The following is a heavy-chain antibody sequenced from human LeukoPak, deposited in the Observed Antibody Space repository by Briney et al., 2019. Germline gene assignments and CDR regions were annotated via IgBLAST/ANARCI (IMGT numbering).Heavy chain of an antibody. Sequence: GASVTVSFTASGGTFSSYAISWVRQAPGQGLEWMGGIIPIFGTANYAQKFQGRVTITADESTSTAYMELSSLRSEDTAVYYCARGAVFGGIDYWGQGTLVTVSS. J-gene: IGHJ4*02. CDR3: ARGAVFGGIDY. CDR2: IIPIFGTA. V-gene: IGHV1-69*13. CDR1: GGTFSSYA. D-gene: IGHD3-3*01.